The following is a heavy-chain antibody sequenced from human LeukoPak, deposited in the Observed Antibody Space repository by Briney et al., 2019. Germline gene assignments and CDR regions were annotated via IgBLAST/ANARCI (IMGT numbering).Heavy chain of an antibody. D-gene: IGHD6-13*01. CDR2: IYHSGST. V-gene: IGHV4-30-2*01. CDR1: GGSISSGGYY. J-gene: IGHJ4*02. CDR3: ARDRDSSTWYSYFDY. Sequence: SQTLSLTCTVSGGSISSGGYYWSWIRQPPGKGLEWIGCIYHSGSTYYNTSLKSRVTISVDGSKNQFSLKLSSVTAADTAVYYCARDRDSSTWYSYFDYWGLGSRVTVSS.